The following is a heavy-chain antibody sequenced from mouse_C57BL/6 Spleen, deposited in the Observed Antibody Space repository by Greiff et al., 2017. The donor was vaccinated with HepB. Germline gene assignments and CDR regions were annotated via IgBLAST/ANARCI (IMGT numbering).Heavy chain of an antibody. D-gene: IGHD1-1*01. CDR1: GYTFTEYT. Sequence: QVHVKQSGAELVKPGASVKLSCKASGYTFTEYTIHWVKQRSGQGLEWIGWFYPGSGSIKYNEKFKDKATLTADKSSSTVYMELSRLTSEDSAVYFCARHLYYGSSYWYFDFWGTGTTVTVSS. V-gene: IGHV1-62-2*01. J-gene: IGHJ1*03. CDR3: ARHLYYGSSYWYFDF. CDR2: FYPGSGSI.